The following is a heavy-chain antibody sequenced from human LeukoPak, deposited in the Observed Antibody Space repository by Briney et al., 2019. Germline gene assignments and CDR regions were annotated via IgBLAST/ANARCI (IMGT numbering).Heavy chain of an antibody. J-gene: IGHJ4*02. Sequence: GGSLRLSCAASGFTFSSSAMSWVRQAPGKGLEWVSAISNNGGYTYYADSVQGRFTISRDNSKSTLCLQMNSLRAEDTAVYYCAKQLGYCSDGSCYFPYWGQGILVTVSS. CDR3: AKQLGYCSDGSCYFPY. CDR1: GFTFSSSA. V-gene: IGHV3-23*01. D-gene: IGHD2-15*01. CDR2: ISNNGGYT.